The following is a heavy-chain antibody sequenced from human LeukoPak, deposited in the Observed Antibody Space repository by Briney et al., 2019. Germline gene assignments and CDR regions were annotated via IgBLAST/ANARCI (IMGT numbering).Heavy chain of an antibody. CDR1: GGSISSSSYY. Sequence: SETLSLTCTVSGGSISSSSYYWGWIRQPPGKGLEWIGSIYYSGSTYYNPSLKSRVTISVDTSKNQFSLKLSSVTAADTAVYYCARDSPYYDSSGYGLDYWGQGTLVTVSS. D-gene: IGHD3-22*01. CDR3: ARDSPYYDSSGYGLDY. J-gene: IGHJ4*02. CDR2: IYYSGST. V-gene: IGHV4-39*07.